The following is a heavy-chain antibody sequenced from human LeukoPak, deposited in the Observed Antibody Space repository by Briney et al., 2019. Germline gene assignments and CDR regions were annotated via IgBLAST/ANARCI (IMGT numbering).Heavy chain of an antibody. CDR2: INHSGST. D-gene: IGHD3-3*01. Sequence: PSETLSLTCAVYGGSFSGYYWSWIRQPPGKGLEWIGEINHSGSTNYNPSLKSRVTISVDTSKNQFSLKLSSVTDADTAVYYCARELTYYDFWSAYYGTNWFDPWGQGTLVTVSS. V-gene: IGHV4-34*01. CDR1: GGSFSGYY. J-gene: IGHJ5*02. CDR3: ARELTYYDFWSAYYGTNWFDP.